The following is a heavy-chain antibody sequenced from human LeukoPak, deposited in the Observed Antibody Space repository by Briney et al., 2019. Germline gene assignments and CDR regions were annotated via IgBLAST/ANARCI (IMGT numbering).Heavy chain of an antibody. D-gene: IGHD3-10*01. V-gene: IGHV4-39*01. CDR3: ARLKEGIDY. Sequence: SETLSLTCAVPGGSISGSSYYWRWIRQPPGKGLEWIGSIYYSGNTYYNPSLKSRVTISVDTSKNQFSLKLSSVTAAGTAVYYCARLKEGIDYWGQGTLVTVSS. J-gene: IGHJ4*02. CDR2: IYYSGNT. CDR1: GGSISGSSYY.